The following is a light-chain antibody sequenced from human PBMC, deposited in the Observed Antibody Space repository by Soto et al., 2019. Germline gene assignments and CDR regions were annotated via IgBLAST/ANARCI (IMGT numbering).Light chain of an antibody. J-gene: IGLJ1*01. Sequence: QSALTQPRSVSGSPGQSVTISCTGTNGDIANYNFVSWYQQHPGKAPKVMIYDVSKRPSGVPDRFSGSKSGNTASLTISGLQAEDEADYFCTSPTPGSLYVFGTGTKLTVL. CDR3: TSPTPGSLYV. CDR1: NGDIANYNF. CDR2: DVS. V-gene: IGLV2-11*01.